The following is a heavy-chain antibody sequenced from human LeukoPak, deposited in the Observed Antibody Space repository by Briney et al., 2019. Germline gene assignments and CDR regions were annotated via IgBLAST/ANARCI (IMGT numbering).Heavy chain of an antibody. J-gene: IGHJ5*02. V-gene: IGHV4-30-4*01. CDR3: ASTLYSGSWIDP. Sequence: SETLSLTCTVSGGSISSGDYYWSWIRQPPGKGLECIAYMYYSGSTYYKPSLKSRVTMSADTSKNQLSLKLNSVTAEDTAVYYCASTLYSGSWIDPWGQGILVTVSS. CDR2: MYYSGST. D-gene: IGHD2-8*01. CDR1: GGSISSGDYY.